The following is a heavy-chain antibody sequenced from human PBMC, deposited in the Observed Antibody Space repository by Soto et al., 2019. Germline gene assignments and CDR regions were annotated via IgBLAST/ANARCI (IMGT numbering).Heavy chain of an antibody. Sequence: GGSLRLSCAASGFTVISNYMSWVRQAPGKGLEWVSVIYSGGSTYYADSVKGRFTISRHNSKNTLYLQMNSLRAEDTAVYYCARGRYCSSTSCYDMDYYYYYMDVWGKGTTVTVSS. CDR3: ARGRYCSSTSCYDMDYYYYYMDV. V-gene: IGHV3-53*04. CDR2: IYSGGST. D-gene: IGHD2-2*01. J-gene: IGHJ6*03. CDR1: GFTVISNY.